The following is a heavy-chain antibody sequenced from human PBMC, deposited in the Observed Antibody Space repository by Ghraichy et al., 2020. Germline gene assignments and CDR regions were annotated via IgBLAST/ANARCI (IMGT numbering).Heavy chain of an antibody. Sequence: GGSLRLSCAASGFTFSSYSMNWVRQAPGKGLEWVSYISSSSSTIYYADSVKGRFTISRDNAKNSLYLQMNSLRDEDTAVYYCARDSAIFGVVITNAYWGQGTTVTVSS. CDR3: ARDSAIFGVVITNAY. D-gene: IGHD3-3*01. V-gene: IGHV3-48*02. CDR2: ISSSSSTI. J-gene: IGHJ6*02. CDR1: GFTFSSYS.